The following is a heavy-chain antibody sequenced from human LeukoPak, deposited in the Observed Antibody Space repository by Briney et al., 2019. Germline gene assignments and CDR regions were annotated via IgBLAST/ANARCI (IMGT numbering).Heavy chain of an antibody. CDR1: GFTVSSNY. V-gene: IGHV3-66*01. Sequence: GGSLRLSCAASGFTVSSNYMSWVRQAPGKGLEWVSVIYTSGSTYYADSVKGRFTISRDNSQNTLYLQMNSLRAEDTAVYYCTKGLWAGVSAARDWGQGTLVTVSS. CDR3: TKGLWAGVSAARD. CDR2: IYTSGST. D-gene: IGHD2-8*01. J-gene: IGHJ4*02.